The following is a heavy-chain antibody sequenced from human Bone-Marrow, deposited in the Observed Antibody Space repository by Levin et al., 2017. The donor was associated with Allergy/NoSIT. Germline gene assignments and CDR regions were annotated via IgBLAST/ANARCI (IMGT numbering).Heavy chain of an antibody. V-gene: IGHV1-69*13. Sequence: SVKVSCTASGDTFNNYVMKWVRQAPGQGLEWMGVIIPNFGTPNYAPKFQGRFTITADASTNTVYMELSRLRADDTAIYYCARPPRGAGWGCMNVWGQGTTVIVSS. CDR2: IIPNFGTP. D-gene: IGHD3-16*01. CDR3: ARPPRGAGWGCMNV. CDR1: GDTFNNYV. J-gene: IGHJ6*02.